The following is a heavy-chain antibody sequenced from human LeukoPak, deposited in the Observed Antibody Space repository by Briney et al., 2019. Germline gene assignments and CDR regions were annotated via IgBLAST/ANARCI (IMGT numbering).Heavy chain of an antibody. CDR3: ARATRGYFDSPGYYYYYMDV. V-gene: IGHV3-30-3*01. CDR1: GFIFKSYS. CDR2: ISYSGNDE. D-gene: IGHD3-9*01. Sequence: GGSLRLSCEASGFIFKSYSMHWVRLTPGRGLEWLAVISYSGNDEDYADSVKGRFTISRDNSKKTLYLEMNSLRIEDTAVYYCARATRGYFDSPGYYYYYMDVWGKGTTVTVSS. J-gene: IGHJ6*03.